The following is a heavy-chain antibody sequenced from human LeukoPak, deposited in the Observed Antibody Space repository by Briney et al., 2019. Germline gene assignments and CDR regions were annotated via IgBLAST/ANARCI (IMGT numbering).Heavy chain of an antibody. CDR2: IYSGGRT. J-gene: IGHJ4*02. V-gene: IGHV3-53*01. CDR1: GLTFSSRY. Sequence: PGGSLRLSCAASGLTFSSRYMSWVRQAPGKGLECVSIIYSGGRTNYAESVKGRFTISRDSSKNTLYLQMNSLRAEDTAVYYCASRPEGDAGVVDYWGQGTLVTVSS. CDR3: ASRPEGDAGVVDY. D-gene: IGHD1-14*01.